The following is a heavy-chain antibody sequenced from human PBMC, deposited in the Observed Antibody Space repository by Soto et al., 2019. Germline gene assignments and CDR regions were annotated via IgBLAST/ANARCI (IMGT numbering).Heavy chain of an antibody. V-gene: IGHV1-69*02. D-gene: IGHD5-12*01. Sequence: GASVKVSCKVSGGTFSSYTISWVRQAPGQGLEWMGRIIPILGIANYAQKFQGRVTITADKSTSTAYMELSSLRSEDTAVYYCARGGYSGYQADFDYWGQGTLVTVSS. J-gene: IGHJ4*02. CDR1: GGTFSSYT. CDR2: IIPILGIA. CDR3: ARGGYSGYQADFDY.